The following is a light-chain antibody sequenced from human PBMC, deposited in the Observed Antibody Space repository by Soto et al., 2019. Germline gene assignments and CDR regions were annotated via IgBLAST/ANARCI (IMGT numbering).Light chain of an antibody. CDR1: QSLSSIY. Sequence: EIVLTQSPATLSLSPGERATLSCRASQSLSSIYLAWYQQKPGQAPRLLIHGASSRAAGVPDRFTGSGSGTDFTLTINRLEPEDFAVYYCQQYGSSPWTFGQGTKVDIK. J-gene: IGKJ1*01. CDR3: QQYGSSPWT. CDR2: GAS. V-gene: IGKV3-20*01.